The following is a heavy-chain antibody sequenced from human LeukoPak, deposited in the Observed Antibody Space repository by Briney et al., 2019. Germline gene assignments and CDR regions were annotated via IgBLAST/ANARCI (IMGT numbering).Heavy chain of an antibody. D-gene: IGHD1/OR15-1a*01. CDR1: GGTFSSYA. CDR2: IIPIFGTA. J-gene: IGHJ4*02. Sequence: ASVKVSCKASGGTFSSYAISWVRQAPGQGLEWMGGIIPIFGTANYAQKFQGRVTITTDESTSTAYMELSSLRSEDTAVYYCARSVQGTSYFDYWGQGTLVTVSS. V-gene: IGHV1-69*05. CDR3: ARSVQGTSYFDY.